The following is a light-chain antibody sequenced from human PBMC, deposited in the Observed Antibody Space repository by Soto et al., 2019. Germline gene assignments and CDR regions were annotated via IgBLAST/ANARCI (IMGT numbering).Light chain of an antibody. CDR1: SSDVGGYNY. J-gene: IGLJ2*01. CDR3: SSYTSSSTLEVV. Sequence: QSALTQPASVSGSPGQSITISCTGTSSDVGGYNYVSWYQQHPGKAPKLMIYEVSNRPSGVSNRFSGSKSGNTASLTISGLQAEDEDDYYCSSYTSSSTLEVVFGGGTKVTVL. CDR2: EVS. V-gene: IGLV2-14*01.